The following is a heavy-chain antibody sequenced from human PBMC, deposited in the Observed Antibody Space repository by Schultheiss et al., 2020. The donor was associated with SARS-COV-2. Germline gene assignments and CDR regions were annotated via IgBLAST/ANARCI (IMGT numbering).Heavy chain of an antibody. V-gene: IGHV3-21*01. Sequence: GGSLRLSCAASGFTFSSYSMNWVRQAPGKGLEWVSSISSSSSYIYYADSVKGRFTISRDMSKNTLYLQMNSLRPEDTALYFCAKDRAPYYSWNYMQQWGQGAQVTVSS. CDR3: AKDRAPYYSWNYMQQ. CDR1: GFTFSSYS. CDR2: ISSSSSYI. D-gene: IGHD1-7*01. J-gene: IGHJ1*01.